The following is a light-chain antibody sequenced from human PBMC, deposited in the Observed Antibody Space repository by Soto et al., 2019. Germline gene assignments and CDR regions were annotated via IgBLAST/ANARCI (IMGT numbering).Light chain of an antibody. CDR2: GNS. Sequence: QSVLAQPPSVSGAPGQGVTISCTGSSSNIGAGYDVHWYQHVPGTAPRLLIFGNSNRPSGVPDRFSGSKSGSSAFLAITGLQAEDEADYYCQSYDNSLSGSGVFGTGTKVTVL. CDR3: QSYDNSLSGSGV. CDR1: SSNIGAGYD. J-gene: IGLJ1*01. V-gene: IGLV1-40*01.